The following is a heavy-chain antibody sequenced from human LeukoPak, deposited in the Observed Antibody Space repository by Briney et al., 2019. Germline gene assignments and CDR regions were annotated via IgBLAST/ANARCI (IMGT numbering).Heavy chain of an antibody. D-gene: IGHD3-10*01. CDR2: INSDGSST. J-gene: IGHJ4*02. Sequence: GGSLRLSCAASGFTFSSYWMHWVRQAPGKGLVWVSRINSDGSSTSYADSVKGRFTVSRDNSKNTVHLQMGSLRAEDMAVYYCASGEGPGFYFNYWGQGTLVTVSS. CDR1: GFTFSSYW. CDR3: ASGEGPGFYFNY. V-gene: IGHV3-74*01.